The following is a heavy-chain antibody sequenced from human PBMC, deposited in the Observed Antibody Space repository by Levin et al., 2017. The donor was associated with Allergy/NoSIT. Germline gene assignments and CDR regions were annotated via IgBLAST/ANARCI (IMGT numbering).Heavy chain of an antibody. Sequence: GGSLRLSCEASGFDFHIYIMNWVRQAPGKGLEWLSSITTGSNYKYYVDSVTGRFVISRDNGRNSLYLQMNSLRAEDTAVYYCARSHPLTGTTHFSYKDGMDVWGQGTTVTVSS. CDR1: GFDFHIYI. CDR3: ARSHPLTGTTHFSYKDGMDV. CDR2: ITTGSNYK. D-gene: IGHD1/OR15-1a*01. V-gene: IGHV3-21*01. J-gene: IGHJ6*02.